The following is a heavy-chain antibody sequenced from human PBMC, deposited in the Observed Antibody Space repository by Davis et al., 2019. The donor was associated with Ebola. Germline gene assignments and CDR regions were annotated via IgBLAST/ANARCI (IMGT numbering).Heavy chain of an antibody. CDR2: IIPIFGTA. V-gene: IGHV1-69*13. CDR1: GYTFNSHG. Sequence: AASVKVSCKASGYTFNSHGISWVRQAPGQGLEWMGRIIPIFGTANYAQKFQGRVTITADESTSTAYMELSSLRSEDTAVYYCAKTRSYDAFDIWGQGTMVTVSS. D-gene: IGHD1-26*01. J-gene: IGHJ3*02. CDR3: AKTRSYDAFDI.